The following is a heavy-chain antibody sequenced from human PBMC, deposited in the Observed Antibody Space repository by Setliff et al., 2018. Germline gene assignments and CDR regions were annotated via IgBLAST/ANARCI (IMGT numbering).Heavy chain of an antibody. CDR2: IYSGGTT. J-gene: IGHJ4*02. D-gene: IGHD1-1*01. CDR1: DFPVSGVYY. CDR3: ARTGTYRYFDY. V-gene: IGHV4-38-2*01. Sequence: PSETLSLTCSVSDFPVSGVYYWAWIRQPPGKGLEWIGRIYSGGTTYYNSSLKSRVTISVDTSKSQFSLRLNSVTAADTAVYYCARTGTYRYFDYWGRGTLVTVSS.